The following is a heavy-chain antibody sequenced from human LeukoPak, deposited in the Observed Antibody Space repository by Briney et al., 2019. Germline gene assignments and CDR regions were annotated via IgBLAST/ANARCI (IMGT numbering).Heavy chain of an antibody. CDR3: ARLPIAARGFDY. CDR1: GGSFSGYY. D-gene: IGHD6-6*01. J-gene: IGHJ4*02. Sequence: SETLSLTCAVYGGSFSGYYWSWIRQPPGKGLEWIGEINHSGSTNYNPSLKSRVTISVDTSKNQFSLKLSSVTAADTAVYYCARLPIAARGFDYWGQGTLVTVSS. V-gene: IGHV4-34*01. CDR2: INHSGST.